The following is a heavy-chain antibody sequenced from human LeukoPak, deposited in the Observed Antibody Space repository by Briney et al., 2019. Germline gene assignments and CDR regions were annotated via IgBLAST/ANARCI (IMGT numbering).Heavy chain of an antibody. V-gene: IGHV4-30-2*01. CDR2: IYHSGST. CDR3: ARHLAPSSGYLTLDY. J-gene: IGHJ4*02. D-gene: IGHD3-22*01. CDR1: GGSIIRGPYY. Sequence: SETLSLTCTVSGGSIIRGPYYWTWLRQPPGKGLEWIAYIYHSGSTYYNPSLKSRLTISVDTSKNQFSLKLTSVTAADTAVYYCARHLAPSSGYLTLDYWGQGTLVTVSS.